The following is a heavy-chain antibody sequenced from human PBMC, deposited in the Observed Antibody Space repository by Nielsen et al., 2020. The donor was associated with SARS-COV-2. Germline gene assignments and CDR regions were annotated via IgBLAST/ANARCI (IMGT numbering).Heavy chain of an antibody. CDR2: IYYSGST. CDR1: GGSISSGGYY. D-gene: IGHD6-6*01. CDR3: ARKYSSSSPYYYYYMDV. V-gene: IGHV4-31*11. J-gene: IGHJ6*03. Sequence: SETLSLTCAVSGGSISSGGYYWSWIRQHPGKGLEWIGYIYYSGSTYYNPSLKSRVTISVDTSKNQFSLKLSSVTAADTAVYYCARKYSSSSPYYYYYMDVWGKGTTVTVSS.